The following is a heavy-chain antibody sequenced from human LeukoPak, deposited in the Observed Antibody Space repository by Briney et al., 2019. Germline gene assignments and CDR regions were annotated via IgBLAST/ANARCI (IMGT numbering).Heavy chain of an antibody. CDR3: AKDTALITYRKFDY. J-gene: IGHJ4*02. CDR1: GFTFSSYA. V-gene: IGHV3-23*01. CDR2: ISGSGGST. Sequence: GGSLTPSCAASGFTFSSYAMSWVRQAPGKGLEWVSAISGSGGSTYYADSVKGRFTISRDNSKNTLYLQMNSLRAEDTAVYYCAKDTALITYRKFDYWGQGTLVTVSS. D-gene: IGHD3-10*01.